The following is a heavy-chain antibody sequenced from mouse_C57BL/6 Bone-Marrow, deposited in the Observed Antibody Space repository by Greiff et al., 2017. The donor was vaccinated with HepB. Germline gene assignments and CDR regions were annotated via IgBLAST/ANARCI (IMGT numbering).Heavy chain of an antibody. J-gene: IGHJ2*01. Sequence: VQLKESGGGLVKPGGSLKLSCAASGFTFSDYGMHWVRQAPEKGLEWVAYISSGSSTIYYADTVKGRFTISRDNAKNTLFLQMTSLRSEDTAMYYCAKLYYYGSSPHFDYWGQGTTLTVSS. CDR1: GFTFSDYG. CDR2: ISSGSSTI. V-gene: IGHV5-17*01. CDR3: AKLYYYGSSPHFDY. D-gene: IGHD1-1*01.